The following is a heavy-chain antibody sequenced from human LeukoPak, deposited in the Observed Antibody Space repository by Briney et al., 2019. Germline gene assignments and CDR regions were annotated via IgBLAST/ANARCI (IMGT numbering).Heavy chain of an antibody. D-gene: IGHD5-12*01. CDR1: GGTFSSYA. J-gene: IGHJ4*02. Sequence: SVKVSCKASGGTFSSYAISWVRQAPGQRLEWMGGIIPLFGTANYAQKFQGRVTITTDESTSTAYMELSSLRSEDTAVYYCASTPNRYSGYVEFDYWGQGTLVTVSS. V-gene: IGHV1-69*05. CDR2: IIPLFGTA. CDR3: ASTPNRYSGYVEFDY.